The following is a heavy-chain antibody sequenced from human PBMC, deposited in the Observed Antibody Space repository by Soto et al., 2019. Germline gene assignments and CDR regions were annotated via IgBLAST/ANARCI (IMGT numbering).Heavy chain of an antibody. Sequence: GSLRLSCVASGCLFISYSMSWVRQAPGKGLEWVTNIDQHGSEKKYVDSVKGRFTISRDNAKNSLYLQMNSLRADDTAVYYCARAARWLQSRYFDLWGRGTLVTVSS. V-gene: IGHV3-7*01. CDR2: IDQHGSEK. D-gene: IGHD5-12*01. CDR3: ARAARWLQSRYFDL. CDR1: GCLFISYS. J-gene: IGHJ2*01.